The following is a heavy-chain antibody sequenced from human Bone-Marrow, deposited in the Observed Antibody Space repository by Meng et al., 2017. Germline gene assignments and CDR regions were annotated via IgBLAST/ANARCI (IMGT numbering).Heavy chain of an antibody. J-gene: IGHJ5*02. Sequence: QVQLQESGPGLVKPSQTLSLTCPVSGASISSGDYFWIWIRQPPGKGLEWIGYISYSGGTYSNPSLRSRLTISRDTSKNQISLELNSVTAADTAVYYCARGYCSTTNCNWFDPWGQGTLVTVSS. CDR1: GASISSGDYF. D-gene: IGHD2-2*01. CDR3: ARGYCSTTNCNWFDP. CDR2: ISYSGGT. V-gene: IGHV4-30-4*01.